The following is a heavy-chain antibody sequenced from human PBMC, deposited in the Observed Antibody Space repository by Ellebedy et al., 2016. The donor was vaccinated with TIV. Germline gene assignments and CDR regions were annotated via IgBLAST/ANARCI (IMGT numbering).Heavy chain of an antibody. CDR3: AREGAYGDYSQVSFPFDP. Sequence: GGSLRLSCGASGFSFRSYWMTWVRQAPGKGLEWVANINQGGSDKYYVDSVKGRFTVSRDNAQNSLFLQMNSLRAEDSALYYCAREGAYGDYSQVSFPFDPWGQGTLVIVSS. D-gene: IGHD4-17*01. J-gene: IGHJ5*02. CDR1: GFSFRSYW. CDR2: INQGGSDK. V-gene: IGHV3-7*01.